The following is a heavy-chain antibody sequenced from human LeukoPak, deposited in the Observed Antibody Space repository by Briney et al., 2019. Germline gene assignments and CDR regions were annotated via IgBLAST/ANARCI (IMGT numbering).Heavy chain of an antibody. CDR2: ISYDGSSK. CDR3: AKDWDQLLYYFDY. D-gene: IGHD2-2*01. V-gene: IGHV3-30*04. J-gene: IGHJ4*02. CDR1: GFTFSTYA. Sequence: GGSLRLSCAASGFTFSTYAMHWVRQAPGKGLEWVAVISYDGSSKYYADPVKGRFTISRDNSKNTLYLQMNSLRAEDTAVYYCAKDWDQLLYYFDYWGQGTLVTVSS.